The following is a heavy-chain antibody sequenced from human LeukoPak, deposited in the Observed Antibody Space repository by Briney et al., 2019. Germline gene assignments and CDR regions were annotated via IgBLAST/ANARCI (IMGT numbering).Heavy chain of an antibody. Sequence: GGSLRLSCAASGFTFSDYYMSWIRQAPGKGLEWVPYISSSGSTIYYADSVKGRFTISRDNAKNSLYLQMNSLRAEDTAVYYCARVVGDPDLLDYFDYWGQGTLVTVSS. D-gene: IGHD1-26*01. CDR2: ISSSGSTI. CDR1: GFTFSDYY. CDR3: ARVVGDPDLLDYFDY. J-gene: IGHJ4*02. V-gene: IGHV3-11*01.